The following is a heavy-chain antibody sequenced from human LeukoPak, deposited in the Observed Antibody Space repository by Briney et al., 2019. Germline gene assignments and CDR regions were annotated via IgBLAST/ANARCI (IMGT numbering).Heavy chain of an antibody. D-gene: IGHD3-22*01. CDR1: GYTVTCYY. Sequence: GASVKVSCKASGYTVTCYYMHWVRQAPGQGLEWMGWINPNSGGTNYAQMFQGRVTMTRDTSISTGYMELSRLRSDDTAVYYCARGHYDDYFDSWGQGTLVTVPS. CDR2: INPNSGGT. V-gene: IGHV1-2*02. J-gene: IGHJ4*02. CDR3: ARGHYDDYFDS.